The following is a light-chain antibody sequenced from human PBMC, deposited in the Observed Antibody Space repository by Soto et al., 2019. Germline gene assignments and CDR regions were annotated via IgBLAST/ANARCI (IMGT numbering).Light chain of an antibody. V-gene: IGKV3-20*01. CDR3: QQYGSSPTT. CDR2: GAS. CDR1: QSVSSSY. Sequence: EIVFTPSPGPLSLSPGERATLSCRASQSVSSSYLAWYQQKPGQAPRLLIYGASSRATGIPDRFSGSGSGTDFTLTISRLEPEDFAVYYCQQYGSSPTTFGQGTKVDIK. J-gene: IGKJ1*01.